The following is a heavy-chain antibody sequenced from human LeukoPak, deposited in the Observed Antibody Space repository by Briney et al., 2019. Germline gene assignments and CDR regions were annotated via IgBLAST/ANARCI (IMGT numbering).Heavy chain of an antibody. V-gene: IGHV3-21*04. J-gene: IGHJ4*02. CDR2: ISSSSSYI. CDR1: GFTFSSYS. Sequence: GGSLRLSCAASGFTFSSYSMNWVRQAPGKGLEWVSSISSSSSYIYYADSVKGRFTISRDNSKNTLYLQMNSLRAEDTAVYYCARAPYYYGSGTHFDYWGQGTLVTVSS. CDR3: ARAPYYYGSGTHFDY. D-gene: IGHD3-10*01.